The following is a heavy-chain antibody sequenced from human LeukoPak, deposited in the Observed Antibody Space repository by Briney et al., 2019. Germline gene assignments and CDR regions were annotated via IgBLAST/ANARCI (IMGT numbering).Heavy chain of an antibody. Sequence: GGSLRLSCVASGFSFSNSWMTWVRQSPEKGLERVAIMKPDGSDKSYLDSVKGRFTISRDNTKNSLYLEMNSLRADDTAVYYFARDSHYSTFDYWGQGTLVTVSS. CDR1: GFSFSNSW. J-gene: IGHJ4*02. D-gene: IGHD4-11*01. CDR2: MKPDGSDK. V-gene: IGHV3-7*01. CDR3: ARDSHYSTFDY.